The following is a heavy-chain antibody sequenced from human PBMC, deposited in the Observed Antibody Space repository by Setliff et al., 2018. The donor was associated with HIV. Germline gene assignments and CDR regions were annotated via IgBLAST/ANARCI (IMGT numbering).Heavy chain of an antibody. J-gene: IGHJ4*02. CDR3: VKEYHTTATDTRVANYFDY. V-gene: IGHV1-46*01. CDR1: GYTFTGYA. Sequence: ASVKVSCKASGYTFTGYAINWVRQAPGQGLEYMGIINPSDGTTDYTQKFQDRVTMTSDTSTSTVYMELRSLRSEDTAIYYCVKEYHTTATDTRVANYFDYWGQGTLVTVSS. D-gene: IGHD6-13*01. CDR2: INPSDGTT.